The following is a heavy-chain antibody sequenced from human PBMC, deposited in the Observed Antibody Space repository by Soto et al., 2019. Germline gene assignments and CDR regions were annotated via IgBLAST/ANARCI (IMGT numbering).Heavy chain of an antibody. J-gene: IGHJ3*02. CDR3: ARAGQGASCSGGSCYLGASDI. CDR2: IGTAGDT. Sequence: EVQLVESGGGLVQPGGSLRLSCEASGFNFSSYDMHWVRQATGTGLEWVSVIGTAGDTFYTGSVKGRFTISRENGKNSLYLQMNSLRAGDTAVYYCARAGQGASCSGGSCYLGASDIWGQGTMVTVSS. D-gene: IGHD2-15*01. V-gene: IGHV3-13*01. CDR1: GFNFSSYD.